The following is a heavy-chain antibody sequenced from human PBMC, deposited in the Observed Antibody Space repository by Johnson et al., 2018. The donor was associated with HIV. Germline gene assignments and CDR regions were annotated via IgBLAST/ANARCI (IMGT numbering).Heavy chain of an antibody. Sequence: VQLVESGGGVVQPGGSLRLSCAASGFTFSSYGMHWVRQAPGKSPVWVARIYTDGSRTTYADSVRGLFTISRDNAKYTVDLQMNSLRVEDTAVYYCARDLGGSYSGLDAFDIWGQGTMVTVSS. CDR3: ARDLGGSYSGLDAFDI. D-gene: IGHD1-26*01. CDR1: GFTFSSYG. J-gene: IGHJ3*02. CDR2: IYTDGSRT. V-gene: IGHV3-74*03.